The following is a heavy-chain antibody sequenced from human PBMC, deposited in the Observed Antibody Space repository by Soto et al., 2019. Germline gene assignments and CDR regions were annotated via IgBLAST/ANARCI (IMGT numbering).Heavy chain of an antibody. D-gene: IGHD3-9*01. Sequence: QVQLQQWGAGLLKPSETLSLTCAVYGGSFSGYYWSWIRQPPGKGLECIGEINHSGSTNYNPSLKSRVTISVDTSKNQFSLKLSSVTAADTAVYYCARGYSPIYDILTGYTNDAFDIWGQGTMVTVSS. J-gene: IGHJ3*02. CDR2: INHSGST. V-gene: IGHV4-34*01. CDR1: GGSFSGYY. CDR3: ARGYSPIYDILTGYTNDAFDI.